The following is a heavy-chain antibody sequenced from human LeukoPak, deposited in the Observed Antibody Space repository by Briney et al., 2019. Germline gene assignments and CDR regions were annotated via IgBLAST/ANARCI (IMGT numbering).Heavy chain of an antibody. CDR3: ARVTMVRGAMEDYYYGMVV. CDR1: GYTFTSYG. J-gene: IGHJ6*04. D-gene: IGHD3-10*01. CDR2: ISAYNGNT. V-gene: IGHV1-18*01. Sequence: ASVKVSCKASGYTFTSYGISWVRQAPGQGLEWMGWISAYNGNTNYAQKLQGRVTMTTDTSTSTAYMELRSLRSDDTAVYYCARVTMVRGAMEDYYYGMVVWGEGATVSVSS.